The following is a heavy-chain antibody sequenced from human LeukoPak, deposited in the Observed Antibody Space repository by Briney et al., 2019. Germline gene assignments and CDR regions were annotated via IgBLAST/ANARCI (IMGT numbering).Heavy chain of an antibody. CDR2: MNPTGGKT. CDR1: GYTFTSYTSYD. CDR3: ARGFYDSSGYSHDAFDV. V-gene: IGHV1-8*01. D-gene: IGHD3-22*01. J-gene: IGHJ3*01. Sequence: ASVKVSCKASGYTFTSYTSYDINWVRQASGQGLEWMGWMNPTGGKTGYAQMFQGRVTMTWDTSLNTVYMELSGLTSEDTAVYYCARGFYDSSGYSHDAFDVWGQGSMVTDSS.